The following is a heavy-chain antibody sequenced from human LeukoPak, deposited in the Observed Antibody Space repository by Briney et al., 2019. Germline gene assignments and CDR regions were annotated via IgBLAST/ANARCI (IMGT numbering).Heavy chain of an antibody. CDR1: GGSISSYY. V-gene: IGHV4-59*01. J-gene: IGHJ6*02. CDR2: IYYSGST. Sequence: SETLPLTCTVSGGSISSYYWSWIRQPPGKGLEWIGYIYYSGSTNYNPSLKSRVTISVDTSKNQFSLKLSSVTAADTAVYYCARDRRFGENSYYYYYGMDVWGQGTTVTVSS. CDR3: ARDRRFGENSYYYYYGMDV. D-gene: IGHD3-10*01.